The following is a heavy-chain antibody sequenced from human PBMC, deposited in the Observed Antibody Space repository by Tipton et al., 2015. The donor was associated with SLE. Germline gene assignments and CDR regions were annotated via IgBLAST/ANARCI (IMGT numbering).Heavy chain of an antibody. Sequence: TLSLTCTVSGGSISSYYWSWIRQPPGKGLEWIGYIDYSGSTNYNPSLKSRVTISVDTSENQFSLRLSSVTAADTAVYYCVTAGIVGSGKGGYFAYWGQGTLVTVSS. CDR1: GGSISSYY. J-gene: IGHJ4*02. CDR3: VTAGIVGSGKGGYFAY. V-gene: IGHV4-59*01. CDR2: IDYSGST. D-gene: IGHD6-13*01.